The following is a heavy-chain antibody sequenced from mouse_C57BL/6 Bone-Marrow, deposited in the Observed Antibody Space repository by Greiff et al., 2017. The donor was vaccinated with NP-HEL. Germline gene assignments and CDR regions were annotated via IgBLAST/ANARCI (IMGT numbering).Heavy chain of an antibody. D-gene: IGHD3-1*01. CDR2: IDPSDSET. J-gene: IGHJ4*01. V-gene: IGHV1-52*01. CDR1: GYTFTSYW. CDR3: ARTGLLYYAMDY. Sequence: QVQLKQPGAELVRPGSSVKLSCKASGYTFTSYWMHWVKQRPIQGLEWIGNIDPSDSETHYNQKFKDKATLTVDKSSSTAYMQLSSLTSEDSAVYYCARTGLLYYAMDYWGQGTSVTVSS.